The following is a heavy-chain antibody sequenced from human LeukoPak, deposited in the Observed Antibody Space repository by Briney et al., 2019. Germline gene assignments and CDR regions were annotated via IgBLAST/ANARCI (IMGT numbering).Heavy chain of an antibody. J-gene: IGHJ3*02. V-gene: IGHV4-39*01. D-gene: IGHD2-2*01. CDR1: GGSISSSSYY. Sequence: SETLSLTCTVSGGSISSSSYYWGWIRQPPGKGLEWIGSIYYSGSTYYNPSLKSRVTISVDTSMNQFSLKLSSVTAADTAVYYCARRRRDIVVVPAASTWAFDIWGQGTMVTVSS. CDR2: IYYSGST. CDR3: ARRRRDIVVVPAASTWAFDI.